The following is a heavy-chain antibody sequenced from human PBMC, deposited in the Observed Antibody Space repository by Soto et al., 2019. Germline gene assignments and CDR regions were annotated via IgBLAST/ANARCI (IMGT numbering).Heavy chain of an antibody. V-gene: IGHV1-69*13. CDR1: GGTFSSYA. Sequence: ASVKVSCKASGGTFSSYAISWVRQAPGQGLEWMGGIIPIFGTANYAQKFQGRVTITADESTSTAYMELRSLRSEDTAVYYCARDPSSAARLYYFDYWGQGTLVTVSS. J-gene: IGHJ4*02. D-gene: IGHD6-6*01. CDR2: IIPIFGTA. CDR3: ARDPSSAARLYYFDY.